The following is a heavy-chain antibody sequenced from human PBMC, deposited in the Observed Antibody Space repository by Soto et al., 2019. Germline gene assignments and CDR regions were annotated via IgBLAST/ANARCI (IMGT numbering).Heavy chain of an antibody. D-gene: IGHD2-21*01. CDR2: IYYSGTT. Sequence: QVQLQESGPGLVKPSQTLSLTCTVSGGSISSGGYYWYWIRQHPGKCMEWIGYIYYSGTTYYNPSLKSRVTISVDTSKNQFSLKLSSVTAADTAVYYCAASCVACGGFNYYGMDVWGQGTTVTVSS. CDR3: AASCVACGGFNYYGMDV. V-gene: IGHV4-31*03. CDR1: GGSISSGGYY. J-gene: IGHJ6*02.